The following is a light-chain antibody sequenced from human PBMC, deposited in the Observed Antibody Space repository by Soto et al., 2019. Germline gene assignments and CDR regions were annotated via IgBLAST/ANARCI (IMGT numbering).Light chain of an antibody. V-gene: IGKV3-20*01. CDR2: GAS. CDR1: QSVSTNY. Sequence: EIVLTQSPGTLXXSXXDRATLSCRASQSVSTNYLAWYQQSLGQAPRLLIYGASSRATGIPDRFSGNGSGTDFTLTISRLEPEEFAVYHCHQYGSTPFTFGPVTKVDIK. J-gene: IGKJ3*01. CDR3: HQYGSTPFT.